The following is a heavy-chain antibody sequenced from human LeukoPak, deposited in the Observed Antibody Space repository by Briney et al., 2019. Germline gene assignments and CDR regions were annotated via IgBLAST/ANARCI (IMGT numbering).Heavy chain of an antibody. J-gene: IGHJ4*02. V-gene: IGHV3-30*02. CDR3: AKGPRYSSSYHFDY. CDR1: GFTFSSYG. Sequence: PGGSLRLSCTASGFTFSSYGMHWVRQAPGKGLEWVAFIRYDGSNKYYADSVKGRFTISRDNSKNTLYLQMNSLRAEDTAVYYCAKGPRYSSSYHFDYWGQGTLVTVSS. CDR2: IRYDGSNK. D-gene: IGHD6-6*01.